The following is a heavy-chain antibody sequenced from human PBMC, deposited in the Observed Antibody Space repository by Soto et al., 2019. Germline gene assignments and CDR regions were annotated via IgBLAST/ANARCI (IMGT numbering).Heavy chain of an antibody. D-gene: IGHD3-22*01. CDR2: ISGDGSQT. Sequence: DVQLVESGGGLVQPGESLRLSCAASGFTFNTYWMHWVRQAPGKGPVWVSRISGDGSQTRYADSVQGRFTISRDNAKNTLYLQMNSPRVEDTAVYYCARGYFYDNAGPYFDYWGQGTLVTVSS. V-gene: IGHV3-74*01. J-gene: IGHJ4*02. CDR3: ARGYFYDNAGPYFDY. CDR1: GFTFNTYW.